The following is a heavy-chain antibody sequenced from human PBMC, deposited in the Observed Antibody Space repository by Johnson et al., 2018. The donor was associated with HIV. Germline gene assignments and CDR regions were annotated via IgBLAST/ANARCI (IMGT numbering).Heavy chain of an antibody. CDR1: GFTFDDYA. CDR3: AKEATDSAFDI. V-gene: IGHV3-9*01. CDR2: ISWNSGSI. J-gene: IGHJ3*02. D-gene: IGHD1-14*01. Sequence: VQLVESGGGVVQPGRSLRLSCAASGFTFDDYAMHWVRQAPGKGLEWVSGISWNSGSIGYADSVKGRFTISRDNAKNSLYLQMNSLRAEDTALYYCAKEATDSAFDIWGQGTMVTVSS.